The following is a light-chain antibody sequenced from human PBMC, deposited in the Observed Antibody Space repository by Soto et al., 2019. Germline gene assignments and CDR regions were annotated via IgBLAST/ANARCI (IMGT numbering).Light chain of an antibody. J-gene: IGLJ2*01. Sequence: SYELTQPLSVSVALGQTARITCGGNNIGSKNVHWYQQRPGQAPVLVIYRDNNRPSGIPEQFSGSNSGNTATLTISRAQAGDEADYYCQVWDSSAGLFGRGTKLTVL. CDR2: RDN. CDR1: NIGSKN. V-gene: IGLV3-9*01. CDR3: QVWDSSAGL.